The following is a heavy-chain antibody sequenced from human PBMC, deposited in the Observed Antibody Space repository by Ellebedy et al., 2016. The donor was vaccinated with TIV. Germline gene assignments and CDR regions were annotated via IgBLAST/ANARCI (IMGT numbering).Heavy chain of an antibody. Sequence: GESLKISCAASGFTFSSYNMNWVRQAPGKGLEWVSYISSTSSYIYYADSVKGRFTISSDNAKNSLYLQMNSLRAEDTAVYYCARYSGSLFDYWGQGTLVTVSS. D-gene: IGHD1-26*01. CDR1: GFTFSSYN. J-gene: IGHJ4*02. CDR3: ARYSGSLFDY. CDR2: ISSTSSYI. V-gene: IGHV3-21*01.